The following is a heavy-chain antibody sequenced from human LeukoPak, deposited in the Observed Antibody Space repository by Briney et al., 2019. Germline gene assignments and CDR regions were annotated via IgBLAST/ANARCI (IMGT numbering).Heavy chain of an antibody. Sequence: ASVKVSCKASGGTFSSYAISWVRQAPGQALEWMGWITPFNGNTNYAQKFQDRVTITRDRSMSTAYMELSSLRSEDTAMYYCASALGIGGDYYYGMDVWGQGTTVTVSS. J-gene: IGHJ6*02. CDR2: ITPFNGNT. D-gene: IGHD7-27*01. V-gene: IGHV1-45*02. CDR1: GGTFSSYA. CDR3: ASALGIGGDYYYGMDV.